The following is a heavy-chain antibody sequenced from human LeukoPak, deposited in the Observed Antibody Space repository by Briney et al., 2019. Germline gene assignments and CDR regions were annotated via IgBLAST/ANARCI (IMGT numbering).Heavy chain of an antibody. J-gene: IGHJ5*02. CDR1: GFTFSSYW. D-gene: IGHD3-10*01. CDR2: INSDGSST. CDR3: ARGLSFGAPYNWFDP. V-gene: IGHV3-74*01. Sequence: GGSLRLSCAASGFTFSSYWMHWVRQAPGKGLVWVSRINSDGSSTSYADSVKGRFTISRDNAKNTLYLQMNSLRAEDTAVYYCARGLSFGAPYNWFDPWGQGTLVTVSS.